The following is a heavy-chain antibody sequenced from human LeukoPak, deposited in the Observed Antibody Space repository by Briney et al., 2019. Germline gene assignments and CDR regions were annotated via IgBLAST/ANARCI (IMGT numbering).Heavy chain of an antibody. Sequence: PSETLSLTCAVYGGSFSGYYWSWIRQPPGKGLEWIGEINHSGSTNYNPSLKSRVTISVDTSKNQFSLKLSSVTAADTAVYYCARAIGYCSSTSCYRVATKNKVYFDYWGQGTLVTVSS. CDR3: ARAIGYCSSTSCYRVATKNKVYFDY. V-gene: IGHV4-34*01. CDR1: GGSFSGYY. CDR2: INHSGST. J-gene: IGHJ4*02. D-gene: IGHD2-2*02.